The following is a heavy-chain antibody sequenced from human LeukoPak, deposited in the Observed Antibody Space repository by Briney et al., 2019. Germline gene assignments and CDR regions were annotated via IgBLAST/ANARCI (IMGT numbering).Heavy chain of an antibody. Sequence: SETLSLTCSVSGGSISSYYWSWIRQPAGKGLEWIGRIYSSGTITYNPSLQSRVTMSVDTSKNEFSLKMSSVTAADTAVYYCTRDSGTAGEVKFDPWGQGTLVAVSS. CDR1: GGSISSYY. CDR2: IYSSGTI. D-gene: IGHD3-10*01. V-gene: IGHV4-4*07. J-gene: IGHJ5*02. CDR3: TRDSGTAGEVKFDP.